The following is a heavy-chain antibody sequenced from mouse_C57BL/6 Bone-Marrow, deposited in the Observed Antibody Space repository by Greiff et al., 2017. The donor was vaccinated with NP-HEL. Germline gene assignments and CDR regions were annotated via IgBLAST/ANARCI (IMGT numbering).Heavy chain of an antibody. CDR2: IWSGGST. Sequence: QVHVKQSGPGLVQPSQSLSITCTVSGFSLTSYGVHWVRQSPGKGLEWLGVIWSGGSTDYNAAFISRLSISKDNSKSQVFFKMNSLQADDTAIYYCARNYGYYYGSSPFAYWGQGTLVTVSA. CDR1: GFSLTSYG. J-gene: IGHJ3*01. V-gene: IGHV2-2*01. CDR3: ARNYGYYYGSSPFAY. D-gene: IGHD1-1*01.